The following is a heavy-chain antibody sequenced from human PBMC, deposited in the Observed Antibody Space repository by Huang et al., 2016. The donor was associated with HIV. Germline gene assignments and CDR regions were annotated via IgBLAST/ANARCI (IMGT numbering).Heavy chain of an antibody. V-gene: IGHV4-39*01. J-gene: IGHJ6*02. D-gene: IGHD6-13*01. CDR1: GGSISSSGYY. CDR3: ARGDMYSSSWYVYYYGMDV. Sequence: QLQLQESGPGLVKPSETLSLTCIVSGGSISSSGYYWGWIRQPPGKGLEWIGSIYYSGSTYYNPSRKSRVTIAVDTSKNQFSLKLSSVTAADTAVYYCARGDMYSSSWYVYYYGMDVWGQGTTVTVSS. CDR2: IYYSGST.